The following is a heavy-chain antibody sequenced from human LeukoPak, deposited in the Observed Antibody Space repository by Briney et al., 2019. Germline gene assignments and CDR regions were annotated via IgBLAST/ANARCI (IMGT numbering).Heavy chain of an antibody. J-gene: IGHJ4*02. D-gene: IGHD2-21*02. Sequence: PSGTLSLTCAVSGDSVSSSHWWSWIRQPPGKGPEWIGYIYSSGTTNYNPSLKSRVTISVDTSKNQFSLKLRSVMAADTAVYYCARAYCVGDCTVLHIYFDNWGQGTLVTVSS. CDR3: ARAYCVGDCTVLHIYFDN. CDR2: IYSSGTT. V-gene: IGHV4-61*01. CDR1: GDSVSSSHW.